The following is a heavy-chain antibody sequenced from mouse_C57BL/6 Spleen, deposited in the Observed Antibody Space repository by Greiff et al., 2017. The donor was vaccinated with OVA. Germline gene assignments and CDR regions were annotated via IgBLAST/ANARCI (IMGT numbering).Heavy chain of an antibody. CDR3: ARDNYGRAMDY. CDR1: GYSITSGYY. D-gene: IGHD1-1*01. V-gene: IGHV3-6*01. J-gene: IGHJ4*01. Sequence: ESGPGLVKPSQSLSLTCSVTGYSITSGYYWNWIRQFPGNKLEWMGYISYDGSNNYNPSLKNRISITRDTSKNQFFLKLNSVTTEDTATYYCARDNYGRAMDYWGQGTSVTVSS. CDR2: ISYDGSN.